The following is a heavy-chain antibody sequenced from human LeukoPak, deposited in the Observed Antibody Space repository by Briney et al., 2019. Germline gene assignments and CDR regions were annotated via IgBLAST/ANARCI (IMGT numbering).Heavy chain of an antibody. D-gene: IGHD6-13*01. CDR1: GYTFTGYY. Sequence: GASVKVSCKASGYTFTGYYMHWVRQAPGQGLEWMGWINPNSGGTNYAQKFQGRVTMTRDTSISTAYMELSRLRSDDTAVYYCARDKGEYSSSWDDAFDIWGQGTMVTVSS. CDR2: INPNSGGT. J-gene: IGHJ3*02. CDR3: ARDKGEYSSSWDDAFDI. V-gene: IGHV1-2*02.